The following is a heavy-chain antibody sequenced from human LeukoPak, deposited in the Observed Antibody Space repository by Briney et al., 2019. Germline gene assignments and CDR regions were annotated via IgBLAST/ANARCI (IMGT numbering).Heavy chain of an antibody. Sequence: ASVKVSCKASGYTFTSYAMNWVRQAPGQGLEWMGWINTNTGNPTYAQGLTGRFVFSLDTSVSTAFLQISSLKAEDTALYYCARSYFYDNSGYLFPSGDAFDVWSQGTVVTVSS. J-gene: IGHJ3*01. V-gene: IGHV7-4-1*02. CDR2: INTNTGNP. D-gene: IGHD3-22*01. CDR3: ARSYFYDNSGYLFPSGDAFDV. CDR1: GYTFTSYA.